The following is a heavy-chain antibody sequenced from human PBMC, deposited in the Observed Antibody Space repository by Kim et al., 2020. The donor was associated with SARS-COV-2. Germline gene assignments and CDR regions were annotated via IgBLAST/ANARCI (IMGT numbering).Heavy chain of an antibody. V-gene: IGHV3-21*01. CDR2: ISSSSSYI. D-gene: IGHD5-12*01. Sequence: GGSLRLSCAASGFTFSSYSMNWVRQAPGKGLEWVSSISSSSSYIYYADSVKGRFTISRDNAKNSLYLQMNSLRAEDTAVYYCARDSRKGVATMGGQVGYWGQGTLVTVSS. CDR1: GFTFSSYS. J-gene: IGHJ4*02. CDR3: ARDSRKGVATMGGQVGY.